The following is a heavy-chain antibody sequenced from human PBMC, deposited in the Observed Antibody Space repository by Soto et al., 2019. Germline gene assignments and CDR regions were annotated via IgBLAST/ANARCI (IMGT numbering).Heavy chain of an antibody. CDR3: ARTIAR. CDR1: GGSISSGGYY. D-gene: IGHD2-21*01. V-gene: IGHV4-31*03. CDR2: IYYSGST. J-gene: IGHJ4*02. Sequence: QVPLQESGPGLVKPSQTLSLTCTVSGGSISSGGYYWSWIRQHPGKGLGWIGDIYYSGSTYYNPAXXSXLTRPVDTSKNQFSLKVCSVTVADTAIYYCARTIARWGQGTLVGVSS.